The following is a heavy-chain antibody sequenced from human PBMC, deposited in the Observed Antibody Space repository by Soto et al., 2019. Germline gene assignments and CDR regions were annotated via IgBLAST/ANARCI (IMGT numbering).Heavy chain of an antibody. D-gene: IGHD2-15*01. J-gene: IGHJ6*02. CDR1: GGTFSSYA. Sequence: QVQLVQSGAEVKKPGSSVKVSCKASGGTFSSYAISWVRQAPGQGLEWMGGIIPIFGTANYAQKFQGRVTITADESTSTAYMELSSLRSEDTAGYYCARGDGKDIVVVVAATRYYYYGMDVWGQGTTVTVSS. CDR3: ARGDGKDIVVVVAATRYYYYGMDV. V-gene: IGHV1-69*01. CDR2: IIPIFGTA.